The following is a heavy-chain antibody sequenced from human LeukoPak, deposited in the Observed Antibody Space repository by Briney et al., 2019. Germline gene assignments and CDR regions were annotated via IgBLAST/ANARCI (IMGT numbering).Heavy chain of an antibody. Sequence: GASVKVSCKASGYTFTGYYMHWVRQAPGQGLEWMGWINPNSGGTNYAQKFQGRVTMTRDTSISTAYMELSRLRSDDTAVYYCATQRVIVGATTRFDYWGQGTLVTVSS. D-gene: IGHD1-26*01. CDR3: ATQRVIVGATTRFDY. CDR2: INPNSGGT. J-gene: IGHJ4*02. CDR1: GYTFTGYY. V-gene: IGHV1-2*02.